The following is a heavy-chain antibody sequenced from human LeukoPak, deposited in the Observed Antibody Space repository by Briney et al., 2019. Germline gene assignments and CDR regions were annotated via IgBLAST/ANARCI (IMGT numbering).Heavy chain of an antibody. V-gene: IGHV4-30-4*08. J-gene: IGHJ4*02. Sequence: PSQTLSLTCTVSGGSISSGDYYWSWIRQPPGKGLEWIGYIYYSGSTYYNPSLKSRVTISVDTSKNQFSLKLSSVTAADTAMYYCARRPRNGGVYGGPPGLDYWGQGTLVTVSS. CDR3: ARRPRNGGVYGGPPGLDY. CDR2: IYYSGST. CDR1: GGSISSGDYY. D-gene: IGHD4-23*01.